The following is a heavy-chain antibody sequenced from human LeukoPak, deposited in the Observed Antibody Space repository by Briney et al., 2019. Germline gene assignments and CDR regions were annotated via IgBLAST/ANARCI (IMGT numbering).Heavy chain of an antibody. CDR3: ARDKQWLFCFDQ. CDR1: GFSFSDYA. J-gene: IGHJ4*02. CDR2: ISYDGTNK. D-gene: IGHD6-19*01. V-gene: IGHV3-30-3*01. Sequence: PERSLRLSCGASGFSFSDYAMHWVRQAPARGLEWVAVISYDGTNKHYAGSVKGRFTISRDNSKNTLYLQMNSLSAEDTAVYYCARDKQWLFCFDQWGQGTPVTVSS.